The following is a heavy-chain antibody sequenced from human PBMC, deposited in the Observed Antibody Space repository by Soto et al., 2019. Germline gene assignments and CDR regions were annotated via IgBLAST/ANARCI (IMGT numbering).Heavy chain of an antibody. V-gene: IGHV4-59*01. CDR2: IYYSGST. CDR1: GGSISSYY. D-gene: IGHD6-13*01. J-gene: IGHJ4*02. Sequence: SKTLSLTCTVSGGSISSYYWSWIRQPPGKGLEWIGYIYYSGSTNYNPSLKSRVTISVDTSKNQFSLKLSSVTAADTAVYYCARLLGPGIAAARDYWGQGTLVTVSS. CDR3: ARLLGPGIAAARDY.